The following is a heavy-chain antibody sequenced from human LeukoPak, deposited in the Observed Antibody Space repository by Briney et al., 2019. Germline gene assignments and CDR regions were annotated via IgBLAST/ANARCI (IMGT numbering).Heavy chain of an antibody. CDR2: IYYSGST. CDR1: GGSISSSSYY. V-gene: IGHV4-39*07. J-gene: IGHJ4*02. CDR3: ARVDQVQLLLYY. Sequence: SETLSLTCTVSGGSISSSSYYWGWIRQPPGKGLEWIGSIYYSGSTYYNPSLKSRVTISVDTSKNQFSLKLSSVTAADTAVYYCARVDQVQLLLYYWGQGTLVTVSS. D-gene: IGHD2-2*01.